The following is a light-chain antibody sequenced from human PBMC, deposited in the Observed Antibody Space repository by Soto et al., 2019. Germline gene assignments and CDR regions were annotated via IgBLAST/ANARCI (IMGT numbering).Light chain of an antibody. CDR1: QSIGTW. CDR3: RQYKTYT. CDR2: DAS. Sequence: DIQLTQSPPYLSASVGERVNITCRASQSIGTWLAWXQQKPGKAPXLLMFDASTLHTGVPSRFSGSGDGTEFTLSISSLQPDDSAIYFCRQYKTYTFGRGTRLEIK. J-gene: IGKJ5*01. V-gene: IGKV1-5*01.